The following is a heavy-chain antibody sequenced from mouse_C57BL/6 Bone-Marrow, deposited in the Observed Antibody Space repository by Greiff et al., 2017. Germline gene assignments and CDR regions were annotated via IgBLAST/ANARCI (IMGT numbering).Heavy chain of an antibody. CDR2: ISNGGGST. CDR1: GFTFSDYY. CDR3: ARPPYDYDWFAY. D-gene: IGHD2-4*01. V-gene: IGHV5-12*01. J-gene: IGHJ3*01. Sequence: EVQRVESGGGLVQPGGSLKLSCAASGFTFSDYYMYWVRQTPEKRLEWVAYISNGGGSTYYPDTVKGRFTISRDNAKNTLYLQMSRLKSEDTAMYYCARPPYDYDWFAYWGQGTLVTVSA.